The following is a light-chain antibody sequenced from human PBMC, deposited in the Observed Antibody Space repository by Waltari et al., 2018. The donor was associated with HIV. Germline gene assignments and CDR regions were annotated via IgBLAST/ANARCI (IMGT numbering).Light chain of an antibody. CDR1: QSVRGY. V-gene: IGKV3-11*01. CDR2: DAS. Sequence: EIVLTQSPATLSLSPGERATLSCRASQSVRGYLAWYQQKAGRPPRLLIYDASNRATGVPGRFSGSGSGTDFTLTISSLEPEDFAVYYCQQRSNWPPEITFGQGTRLEIK. CDR3: QQRSNWPPEIT. J-gene: IGKJ5*01.